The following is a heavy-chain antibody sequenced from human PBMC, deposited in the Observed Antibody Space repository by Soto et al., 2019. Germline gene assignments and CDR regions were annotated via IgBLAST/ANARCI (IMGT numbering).Heavy chain of an antibody. J-gene: IGHJ6*02. D-gene: IGHD1-26*01. CDR3: ARGSGSYYNYGMDV. CDR2: IYYSGST. Sequence: SETLSLTCTVSGGSISSYYWSWIRQPPGKGLEWIGYIYYSGSTNYNPSLKSRVTISVDTSKNQFSLKLSSVTAADTAVYYCARGSGSYYNYGMDVWGQGTTVTVSS. V-gene: IGHV4-59*01. CDR1: GGSISSYY.